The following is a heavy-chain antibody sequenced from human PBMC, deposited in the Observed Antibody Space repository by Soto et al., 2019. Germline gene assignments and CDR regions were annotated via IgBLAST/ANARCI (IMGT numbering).Heavy chain of an antibody. Sequence: PGESLKISCKGSGYNFAGYWIAWVRQMPGKGLELMGIIYPSDSDTRYRPSFQGQVTISADKSISSAYLQWSSLRAPDTAMYDCARGGVSTRTFDYWGQGTPVTVSS. CDR2: IYPSDSDT. V-gene: IGHV5-51*01. J-gene: IGHJ4*02. CDR3: ARGGVSTRTFDY. CDR1: GYNFAGYW. D-gene: IGHD3-3*01.